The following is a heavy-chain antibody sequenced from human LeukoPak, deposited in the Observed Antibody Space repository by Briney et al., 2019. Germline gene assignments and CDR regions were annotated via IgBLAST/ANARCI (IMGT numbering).Heavy chain of an antibody. J-gene: IGHJ3*02. CDR1: GDSINSTNW. CDR2: VYHSGSF. D-gene: IGHD3-22*01. CDR3: ARQRITMNRAFDI. V-gene: IGHV4-4*02. Sequence: SETLSLTCAVSGDSINSTNWWSWVRQPPGKGLEWIGEVYHSGSFNYNPSLKSRVTISVGKSKTQFSLKLSSVTAADTAMYYCARQRITMNRAFDIWGQGTMVTVSS.